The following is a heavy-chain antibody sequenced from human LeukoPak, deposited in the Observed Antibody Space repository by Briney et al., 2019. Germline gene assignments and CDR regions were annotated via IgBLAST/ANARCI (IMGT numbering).Heavy chain of an antibody. J-gene: IGHJ4*02. CDR1: GGSFSGYY. D-gene: IGHD1-1*01. Sequence: PSETLSLTCAVYGGSFSGYYWSWIRQPPGKGLEWIGEINHSGSTNYNPSLKSRVTISVDTSKNQFSLKLSSVTAADTAVYYCTEERAGTTIDYWGQGTLVTVSS. V-gene: IGHV4-34*01. CDR2: INHSGST. CDR3: TEERAGTTIDY.